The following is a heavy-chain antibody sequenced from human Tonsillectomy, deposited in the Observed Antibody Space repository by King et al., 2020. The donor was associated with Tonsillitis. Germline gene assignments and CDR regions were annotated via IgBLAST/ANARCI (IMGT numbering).Heavy chain of an antibody. CDR3: AKDRAAMITPTGSMDV. V-gene: IGHV3-23*04. Sequence: VQLVESGGGLVQPGGSLRLSFTASTFTFSSYAISWVRQAPGKGLEWVSGFRGRGGSTFYADSVKGRFTISRDNSQNTLYVQMNSLRAEDTALYYCAKDRAAMITPTGSMDVWGQGTTVTVSS. CDR2: FRGRGGST. CDR1: TFTFSSYA. J-gene: IGHJ6*02. D-gene: IGHD5-18*01.